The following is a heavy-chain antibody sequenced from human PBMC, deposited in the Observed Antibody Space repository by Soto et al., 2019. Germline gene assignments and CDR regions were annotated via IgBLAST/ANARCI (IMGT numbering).Heavy chain of an antibody. CDR1: GFTFSSYA. CDR2: ISGSGGST. CDR3: AKDSSVVPAGNWFDP. D-gene: IGHD2-2*01. J-gene: IGHJ5*02. Sequence: EVQLLESGGGLVHPGGSLRLSCAASGFTFSSYAMSWVRQAPGKGLEWVSAISGSGGSTYYADSVKGRFTISRDNSKNTLYLQMNSLRAEDTAVYYCAKDSSVVPAGNWFDPWGQGTLVTVSS. V-gene: IGHV3-23*01.